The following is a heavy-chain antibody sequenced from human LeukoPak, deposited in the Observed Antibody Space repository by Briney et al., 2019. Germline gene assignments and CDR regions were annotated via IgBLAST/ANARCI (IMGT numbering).Heavy chain of an antibody. CDR3: MRDGPSWGLL. J-gene: IGHJ4*02. V-gene: IGHV4-4*07. Sequence: SETLSLTCTVSGGSISTYYWTWIRQPAGKGLEWIGRFSTRGITNYNPSLKSRVTMSVDTSKNQFFLKLNSVTAADTAVYYCMRDGPSWGLLWGQGALVTVS. CDR2: FSTRGIT. CDR1: GGSISTYY. D-gene: IGHD7-27*01.